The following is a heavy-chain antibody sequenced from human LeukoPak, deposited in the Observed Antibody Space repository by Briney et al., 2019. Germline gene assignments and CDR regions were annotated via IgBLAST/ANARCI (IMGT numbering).Heavy chain of an antibody. V-gene: IGHV1-46*01. CDR3: ARVGVSNYPYNWFDP. CDR2: INPSGGST. J-gene: IGHJ5*02. CDR1: GGTFTSYY. D-gene: IGHD4-11*01. Sequence: GASVKVSCKASGGTFTSYYMHWVRQAPGQGLEWMGIINPSGGSTSYAQKFQGRVTMTRDTSTSTVYMELSSLRSEDTAVYYCARVGVSNYPYNWFDPWGQGTLVTVSS.